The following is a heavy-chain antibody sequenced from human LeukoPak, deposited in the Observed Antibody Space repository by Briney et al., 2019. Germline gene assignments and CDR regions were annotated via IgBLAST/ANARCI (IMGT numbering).Heavy chain of an antibody. J-gene: IGHJ4*02. CDR3: TPGGVDF. V-gene: IGHV3-73*01. Sequence: PGGSLRLSCVASGFTFGGSAIHWVRQTSGKGLEWVGLIKSKSYSYAAGYAASVTGRFTISRDDSGNTAYLQMDSLKTEDTAVYYCTPGGVDFWGQGTLVTVSS. CDR2: IKSKSYSYAA. CDR1: GFTFGGSA.